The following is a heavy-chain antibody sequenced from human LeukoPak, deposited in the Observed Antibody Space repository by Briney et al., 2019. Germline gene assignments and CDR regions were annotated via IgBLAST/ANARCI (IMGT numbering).Heavy chain of an antibody. CDR3: ARDRPTGASRVFVVQ. CDR1: GFSFSVYE. CDR2: ISSSGTTT. Sequence: GGSLRLSCAASGFSFSVYEMHWVRQAPGKGLEWISDISSSGTTTYYADSVKGRFTISRDNTKNALYLTMNNLRAEDTAIYYCARDRPTGASRVFVVQWGQGTPVTVSS. V-gene: IGHV3-48*03. D-gene: IGHD3-3*01. J-gene: IGHJ4*02.